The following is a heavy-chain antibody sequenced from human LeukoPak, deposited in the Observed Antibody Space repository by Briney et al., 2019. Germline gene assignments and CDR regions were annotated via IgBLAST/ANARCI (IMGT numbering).Heavy chain of an antibody. CDR3: AKARGVGARGYYFDY. CDR1: GFTFDDYA. CDR2: ISWNSGSI. D-gene: IGHD1-26*01. Sequence: GRSLRLSCASSGFTFDDYAMHWARQAPGKGLECVSGISWNSGSIGYADSVKGRFTISRDNAKNCLYLQMNSLRAEDTALYYCAKARGVGARGYYFDYWGQGTLVTVSS. V-gene: IGHV3-9*01. J-gene: IGHJ4*02.